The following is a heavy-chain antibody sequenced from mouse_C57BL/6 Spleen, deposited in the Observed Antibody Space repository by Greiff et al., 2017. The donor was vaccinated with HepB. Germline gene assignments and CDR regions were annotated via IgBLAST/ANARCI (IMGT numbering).Heavy chain of an antibody. D-gene: IGHD2-2*01. V-gene: IGHV1-22*01. CDR1: GYTFTDYN. J-gene: IGHJ2*01. CDR2: INPNNGGT. CDR3: ASMVTTVPFDY. Sequence: VQLQQSGPELVKPGASVKMSCKASGYTFTDYNMHWVKQSHGKSLEWIGYINPNNGGTSYNQKFKGKATLTVNKSSSTAYMELRSLTSEDSAVYYCASMVTTVPFDYWGQGTTLTVSS.